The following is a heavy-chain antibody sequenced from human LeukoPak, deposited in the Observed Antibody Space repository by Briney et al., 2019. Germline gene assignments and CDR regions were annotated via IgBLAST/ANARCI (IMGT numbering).Heavy chain of an antibody. CDR2: SGTRSGTK. D-gene: IGHD3-9*01. CDR3: ARGHYDVLAASYKWTPDY. V-gene: IGHV3-21*01. J-gene: IGHJ4*02. CDR1: GFTVSSLA. Sequence: GGSLRLSCAASGFTVSSLAMHWVRQAPGKGLEWVSSSGTRSGTKYYADSVKGRFTISRDSAMNSLSLQLNSLRVEDTAVYYCARGHYDVLAASYKWTPDYWGQGTLVTVSS.